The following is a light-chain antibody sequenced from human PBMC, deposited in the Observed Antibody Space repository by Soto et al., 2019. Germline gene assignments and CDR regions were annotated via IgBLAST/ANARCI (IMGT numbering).Light chain of an antibody. CDR3: GSWDSRLSAYV. J-gene: IGLJ1*01. CDR2: DDN. V-gene: IGLV1-51*01. CDR1: SSNIGGNS. Sequence: QSVMTQPPSVSAAPGQKVTISCSGSSSNIGGNSVSWYQQLPGTAPKLLIYDDNKRPSGIPDRFAGAKSGTSATLGITGFQTGDEADYYCGSWDSRLSAYVFGTGTKLTVL.